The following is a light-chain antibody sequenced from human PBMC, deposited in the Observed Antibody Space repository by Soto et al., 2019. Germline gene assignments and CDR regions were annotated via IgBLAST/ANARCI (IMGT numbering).Light chain of an antibody. V-gene: IGLV2-14*03. CDR1: RTDVDGYDY. Sequence: QSALTQPASVSGSPGQSIAISCTGVRTDVDGYDYVSWYQQHTGQAPQLIIYDVYNRPSRVSHRFSGSQSGDTASLTITGSQAVGEVDYYCSSYTTGTPFYVFGMGTKVTVL. J-gene: IGLJ1*01. CDR3: SSYTTGTPFYV. CDR2: DVY.